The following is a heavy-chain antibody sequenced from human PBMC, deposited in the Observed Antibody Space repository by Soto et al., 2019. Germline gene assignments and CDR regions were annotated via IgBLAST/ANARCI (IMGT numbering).Heavy chain of an antibody. V-gene: IGHV1-8*01. CDR2: MNPNSGNT. J-gene: IGHJ4*02. CDR3: AGISGSGPSYYFDY. CDR1: GYTFTSYD. Sequence: ASVKVSCKASGYTFTSYDINWVRQATGQGLEWMGWMNPNSGNTGYAQKFQGRVTMTRNTSISTVYMELSSLRSEDTAVYYCAGISGSGPSYYFDYWGQGTLVTVSS. D-gene: IGHD1-26*01.